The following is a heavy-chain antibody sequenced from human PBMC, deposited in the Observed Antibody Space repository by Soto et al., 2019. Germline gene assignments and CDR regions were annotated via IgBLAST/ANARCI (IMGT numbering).Heavy chain of an antibody. CDR1: GFTFTDYW. D-gene: IGHD2-8*01. CDR3: VRDTPNDGQTFDD. CDR2: ISIDGSST. Sequence: GGSLRLSCTASGFTFTDYWMHWVRQAPGRGLVWVSRISIDGSSTAYADSVKGRFTVSRDNAKNTLYLQMDSLRADDTAVYFCVRDTPNDGQTFDDWGQGTLVTVSS. J-gene: IGHJ4*02. V-gene: IGHV3-74*01.